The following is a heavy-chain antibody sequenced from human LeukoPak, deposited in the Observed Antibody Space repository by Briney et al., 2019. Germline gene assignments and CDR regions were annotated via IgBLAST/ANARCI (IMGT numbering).Heavy chain of an antibody. Sequence: GGSLRLSCGASGFTFSSYWMSWVRQAPGKGLEWVANIRQDGYEKMYVDSVKGRFTISRDNAKNSLYLEMNSLRVEDTAVYYCANNIVVRPADPYMDVCGRGTTVTVSS. J-gene: IGHJ6*03. CDR3: ANNIVVRPADPYMDV. CDR2: IRQDGYEK. D-gene: IGHD2-2*01. V-gene: IGHV3-7*01. CDR1: GFTFSSYW.